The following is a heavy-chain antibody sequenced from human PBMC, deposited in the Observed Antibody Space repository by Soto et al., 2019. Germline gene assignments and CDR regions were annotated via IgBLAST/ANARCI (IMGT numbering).Heavy chain of an antibody. CDR3: ARGGDIVLVPTAISWFDP. Sequence: SVKVSCKASGYTFTGYYMHWVRQAPGQGLEWMGEIIPIFGTANYAQKFQGRVTITADESTSTAYMELSSLRSEDTAVYYCARGGDIVLVPTAISWFDPWGQGTLVTVSS. J-gene: IGHJ5*02. CDR2: IIPIFGTA. CDR1: GYTFTGYY. V-gene: IGHV1-69*13. D-gene: IGHD2-2*01.